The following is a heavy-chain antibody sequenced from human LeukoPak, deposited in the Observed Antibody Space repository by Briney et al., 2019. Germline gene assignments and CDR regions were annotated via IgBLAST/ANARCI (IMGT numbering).Heavy chain of an antibody. CDR2: INHSGST. CDR1: GGSFSGYY. Sequence: SETLSLSCAVYGGSFSGYYWSWIRQPPGKGLEWIGEINHSGSTNYHPSLKSRVTISVDTSKNQFSLKLSSVTAADTAVYYCARGLRYYDSRDPRWFDPWGQGTLVTVSS. V-gene: IGHV4-34*01. CDR3: ARGLRYYDSRDPRWFDP. J-gene: IGHJ5*02. D-gene: IGHD3-22*01.